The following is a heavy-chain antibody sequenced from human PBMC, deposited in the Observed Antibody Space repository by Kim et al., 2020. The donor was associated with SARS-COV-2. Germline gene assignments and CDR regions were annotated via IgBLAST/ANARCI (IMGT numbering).Heavy chain of an antibody. D-gene: IGHD1-26*01. J-gene: IGHJ4*02. V-gene: IGHV3-21*01. CDR1: GFTFSSYS. Sequence: GGSLRLPCAASGFTFSSYSMNWVRQAPGKGLEWVSSISSSSSYIYYADSVKGRFTISRDNAKNSLYLQMNSLRAEDTAVYYCARGSTLHWSGSYYGVNYFDYWGQGTLVTVSS. CDR2: ISSSSSYI. CDR3: ARGSTLHWSGSYYGVNYFDY.